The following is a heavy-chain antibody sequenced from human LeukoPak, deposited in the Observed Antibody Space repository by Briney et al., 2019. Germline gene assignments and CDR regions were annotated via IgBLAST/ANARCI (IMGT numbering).Heavy chain of an antibody. CDR3: ARDLRLRGCSGGSCYFGY. Sequence: ASVNVSCKASGYTFTGYYMHWVRQAPGHGLEWMGWINPNSGGTNYAQKFQGRVTMTRDTSISTAYMELSRLRSDDTAVYYCARDLRLRGCSGGSCYFGYWGQGTLVTVSS. D-gene: IGHD2-15*01. J-gene: IGHJ4*02. CDR2: INPNSGGT. CDR1: GYTFTGYY. V-gene: IGHV1-2*02.